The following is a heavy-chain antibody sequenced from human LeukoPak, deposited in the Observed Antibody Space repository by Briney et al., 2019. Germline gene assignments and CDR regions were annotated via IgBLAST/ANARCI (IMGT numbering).Heavy chain of an antibody. CDR3: ARDRRDIVVVPAAIPETYYYYGMDV. V-gene: IGHV4-61*01. CDR1: GGSISSSSYY. Sequence: SETLSLTCTVSGGSISSSSYYWGWIRQPPGKGLEWIGYIYYSGSTNYNPSLKSRVTISVDTSKNQFSLKLSSVTAADTAVYYCARDRRDIVVVPAAIPETYYYYGMDVWGQGTTVTVSS. D-gene: IGHD2-2*02. CDR2: IYYSGST. J-gene: IGHJ6*02.